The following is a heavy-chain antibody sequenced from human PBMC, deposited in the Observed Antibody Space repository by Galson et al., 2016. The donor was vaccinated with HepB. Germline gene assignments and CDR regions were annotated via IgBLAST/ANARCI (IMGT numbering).Heavy chain of an antibody. CDR1: GFTLSRHG. V-gene: IGHV3-33*01. J-gene: IGHJ4*02. CDR3: AREDYHGSGSYVGDW. D-gene: IGHD3-10*01. Sequence: SLRLSCAVSGFTLSRHGVHWVRQAPGKGLEWVAVMWSNGRNKYYIDSVKGRFTLSRDSSKNTVYLQMNSLRVEDTAVYYWAREDYHGSGSYVGDWWGQGTQVTVS. CDR2: MWSNGRNK.